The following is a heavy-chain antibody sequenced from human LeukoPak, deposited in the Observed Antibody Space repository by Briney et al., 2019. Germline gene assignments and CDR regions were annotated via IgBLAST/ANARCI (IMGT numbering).Heavy chain of an antibody. CDR3: ARAYTQELWLRYYYYYYMDV. CDR2: IYYSGST. V-gene: IGHV4-59*01. CDR1: GGSISSYY. Sequence: SETLSLTCTVSGGSISSYYWSWIRQPPGKGLEWIGYIYYSGSTNYNPSLKSRVTISVDTSKNRFSLKLSSVTAADTAVYYCARAYTQELWLRYYYYYYMDVWGKGTTVTVSS. D-gene: IGHD5-18*01. J-gene: IGHJ6*03.